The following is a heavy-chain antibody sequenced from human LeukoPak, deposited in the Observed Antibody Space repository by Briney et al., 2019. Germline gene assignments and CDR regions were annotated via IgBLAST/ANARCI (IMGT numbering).Heavy chain of an antibody. CDR3: ARPLLPYCTNGVCYEAGRLWFDP. J-gene: IGHJ5*02. CDR1: GGTFSSYA. CDR2: IIPIFGTA. D-gene: IGHD2-8*01. V-gene: IGHV1-69*13. Sequence: SVKVSCKASGGTFSSYAISWVRQAPGQGLEWMGGIIPIFGTANCAQKFQGRVTITADESTSTAYMELSSLRSEDTAVYYCARPLLPYCTNGVCYEAGRLWFDPWGQGTLVTVSS.